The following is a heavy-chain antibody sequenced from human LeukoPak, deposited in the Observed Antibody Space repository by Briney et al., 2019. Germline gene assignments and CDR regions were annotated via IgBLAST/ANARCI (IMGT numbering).Heavy chain of an antibody. J-gene: IGHJ5*02. D-gene: IGHD3-3*01. CDR3: ARTILQKPKYYDFWSGYYGWFDP. V-gene: IGHV5-51*01. CDR2: IYPGDSDT. Sequence: GESLKISRKGSGYSFTSYWIGWVRQMPGKGLEWMGIIYPGDSDTRYSPSFQGQVTISADKSISTAYLRWSSLKASDTAMYYCARTILQKPKYYDFWSGYYGWFDPWGQGTLVTVSS. CDR1: GYSFTSYW.